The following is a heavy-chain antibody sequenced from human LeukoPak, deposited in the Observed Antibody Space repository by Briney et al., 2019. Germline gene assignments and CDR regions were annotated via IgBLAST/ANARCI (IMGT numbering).Heavy chain of an antibody. CDR2: INHSGST. D-gene: IGHD4-11*01. V-gene: IGHV4-34*01. Sequence: PSETLSLTCAVYGGSFSGYYWSWIRQPPGKGLEWIGEINHSGSTNYNPSLKSRVTISVDTSKNLFSLKLSSVTAADTAVYYCARVRYSNYFDYWGQGTLVTVSS. CDR3: ARVRYSNYFDY. J-gene: IGHJ4*02. CDR1: GGSFSGYY.